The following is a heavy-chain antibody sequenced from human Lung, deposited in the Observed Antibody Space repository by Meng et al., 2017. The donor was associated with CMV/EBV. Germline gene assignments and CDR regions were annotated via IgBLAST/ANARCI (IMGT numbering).Heavy chain of an antibody. V-gene: IGHV3-23*01. CDR1: GFTFSSYA. D-gene: IGHD3-22*01. CDR3: AKPFYYYESINYYQDY. J-gene: IGHJ4*02. CDR2: ISGSGGNT. Sequence: ASLKISXAASGFTFSSYAMTWVRQAPGKGLEWVSDISGSGGNTYYADSVKGRFAISRDNSKNTLYLQMNSLRADDTAVYYCAKPFYYYESINYYQDYWGQGTMVTVSS.